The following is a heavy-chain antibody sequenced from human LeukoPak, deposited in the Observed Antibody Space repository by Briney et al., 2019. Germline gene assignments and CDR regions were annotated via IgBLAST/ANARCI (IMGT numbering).Heavy chain of an antibody. J-gene: IGHJ3*02. CDR1: GYNFTSHW. CDR3: AKEGVRGVPNDAFDI. CDR2: IYPGDSDS. Sequence: GESLKISCKGSGYNFTSHWIGWVRQMPGKGLEWMGIIYPGDSDSRQSPSLRGQVTISADKSINTAYLQWNSLKASDTAMYYCAKEGVRGVPNDAFDIWGQGTMVTVSS. V-gene: IGHV5-51*01. D-gene: IGHD3-10*01.